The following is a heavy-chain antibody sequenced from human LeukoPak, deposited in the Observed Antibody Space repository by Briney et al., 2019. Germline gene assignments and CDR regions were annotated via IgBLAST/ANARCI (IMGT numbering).Heavy chain of an antibody. Sequence: PGGSLRLSCAASEFTFSSYAMHWVRQAPGKGLEWVAVILYDGSNKKYADSVKGRFTISRDNSKNTLYLQMNSLRAEDTAVYYCAKQLQQGSGWSDQYYFDYWGQGTLVTVSS. D-gene: IGHD6-19*01. CDR1: EFTFSSYA. CDR3: AKQLQQGSGWSDQYYFDY. J-gene: IGHJ4*02. CDR2: ILYDGSNK. V-gene: IGHV3-30*18.